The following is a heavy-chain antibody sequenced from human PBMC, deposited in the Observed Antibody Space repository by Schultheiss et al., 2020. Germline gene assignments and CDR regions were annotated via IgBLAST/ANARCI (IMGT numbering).Heavy chain of an antibody. CDR1: GYTFTSYD. V-gene: IGHV1-8*01. CDR3: ARGLTFYVDTPNWFDP. CDR2: MNPNSGNT. J-gene: IGHJ5*02. Sequence: ASVKVSCKASGYTFTSYDINWVRQATGQGLEWMGWMNPNSGNTGYAQKFQGRVTITRNTSISTAYMELSSLRSEDTAVYYCARGLTFYVDTPNWFDPWGQGTLVTVSS. D-gene: IGHD5-18*01.